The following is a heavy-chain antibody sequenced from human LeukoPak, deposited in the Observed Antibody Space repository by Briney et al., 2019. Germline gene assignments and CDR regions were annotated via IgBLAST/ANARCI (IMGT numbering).Heavy chain of an antibody. CDR3: AILLTGHFDP. D-gene: IGHD3-9*01. CDR2: IYYSGST. CDR1: GGSISSGGYY. Sequence: SETLSLTCTVSGGSISSGGYYWSWIRQHPGKGLEWIGYIYYSGSTYYNPSLKSRLTISVDTSKNQFSLKLTSVTAADTAVYYCAILLTGHFDPWGQGTLVTVSS. J-gene: IGHJ5*02. V-gene: IGHV4-30-4*08.